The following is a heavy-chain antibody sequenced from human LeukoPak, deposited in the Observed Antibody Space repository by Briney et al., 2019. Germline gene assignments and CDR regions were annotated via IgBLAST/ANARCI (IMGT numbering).Heavy chain of an antibody. CDR1: GGSISSYY. CDR3: ARVTCTSTSCYRKDAFDI. Sequence: PSETLSLTCTVSGGSISSYYWNWIRQPPGEGLEWIGYIYCSGTTNYNPSRKGRVTISVDSSKNQFSLKLSSVTAADTAVYYCARVTCTSTSCYRKDAFDIWGQGTMVTVSS. D-gene: IGHD2-2*01. V-gene: IGHV4-59*01. CDR2: IYCSGTT. J-gene: IGHJ3*02.